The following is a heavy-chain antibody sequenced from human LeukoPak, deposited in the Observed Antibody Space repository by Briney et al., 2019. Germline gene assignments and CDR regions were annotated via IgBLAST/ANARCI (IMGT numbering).Heavy chain of an antibody. V-gene: IGHV3-23*01. Sequence: EASVKVSCKASGGTFSSYAMSWVRQAPGKGLEWVSAISGSGGSTYYADSVKGRFTISRDNSKNTLYLQMNSLRAEDTAVYYCAKDGEVVPAAIRSCFDYWGQGTLVTVSS. CDR1: GGTFSSYA. CDR3: AKDGEVVPAAIRSCFDY. J-gene: IGHJ4*02. CDR2: ISGSGGST. D-gene: IGHD2-2*01.